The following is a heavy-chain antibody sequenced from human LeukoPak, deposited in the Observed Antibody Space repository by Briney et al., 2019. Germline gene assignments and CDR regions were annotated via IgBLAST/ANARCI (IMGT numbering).Heavy chain of an antibody. CDR1: GGSISSGGYS. V-gene: IGHV4-30-2*01. CDR2: IYHSGST. Sequence: SQTLSLTCAVSGGSISSGGYSWSWIRQPPGKGLEWTGYIYHSGSTYYNPSLKSRVTISVDRSKNQFSLKLSSVTAADTAVYYCARDSMVTAIDYWGQGTLVTVSS. J-gene: IGHJ4*02. CDR3: ARDSMVTAIDY. D-gene: IGHD2-21*02.